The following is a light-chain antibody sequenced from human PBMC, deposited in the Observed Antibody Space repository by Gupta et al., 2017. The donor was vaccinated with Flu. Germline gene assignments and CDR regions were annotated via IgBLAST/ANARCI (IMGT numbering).Light chain of an antibody. CDR3: AAWDDSLGGWV. V-gene: IGLV1-47*01. CDR2: RNN. J-gene: IGLJ3*02. CDR1: SSNIRSHY. Sequence: QSVLTQPPSASWTPGQRVTISCSGSSSNIRSHYVYWYQQLPGTAPQLLIYRNNQRPSGVPDRFSGSKSGTSASLASSGLRSEDEADYYCAAWDDSLGGWVFGGGTKLTVL.